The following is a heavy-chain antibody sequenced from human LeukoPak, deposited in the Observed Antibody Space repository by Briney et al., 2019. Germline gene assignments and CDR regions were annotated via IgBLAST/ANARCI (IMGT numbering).Heavy chain of an antibody. CDR3: ARGKQWPDY. Sequence: SETLSLTCTVSGDSISSSYWSWIRQPPGKGLEWIGYIYYSGSTNYNPSLKSRVTISVDTSKNQFSLKLSSVTAADTAVYYCARGKQWPDYWGQGTLVTVSS. CDR1: GDSISSSY. V-gene: IGHV4-59*01. D-gene: IGHD6-19*01. J-gene: IGHJ4*02. CDR2: IYYSGST.